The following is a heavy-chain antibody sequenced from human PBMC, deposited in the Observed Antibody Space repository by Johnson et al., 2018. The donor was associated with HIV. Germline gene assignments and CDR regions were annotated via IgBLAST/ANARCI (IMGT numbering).Heavy chain of an antibody. CDR2: ISSSGTTV. CDR1: GFTFSDYY. V-gene: IGHV3-11*04. D-gene: IGHD2-15*01. J-gene: IGHJ3*02. CDR3: AKDGGRLRTDAFDI. Sequence: QVQLVESGGGLVKPGGSLRLSCAASGFTFSDYYMSWIRQTPGKGLEWVSYISSSGTTVYNADSVKGRFSISRDNAKQSLYLQMNSLRAEDTAVYYCAKDGGRLRTDAFDIWGQGTMVTVSS.